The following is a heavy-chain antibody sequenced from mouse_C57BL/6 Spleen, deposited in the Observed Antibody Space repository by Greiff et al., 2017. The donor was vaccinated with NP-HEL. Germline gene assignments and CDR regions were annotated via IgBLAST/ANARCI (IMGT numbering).Heavy chain of an antibody. Sequence: QVQLQQPGAELVRPGTSVKLSCKASGYTFTSYWMHWVKQRPGQGLEWIGVIDPSDSYTNYNQKFKGKATLTVDTSSSTAYMQLSSLTSEDSAVYYCARTLYGYDGGVFAYWGQGTLVTVSA. CDR1: GYTFTSYW. CDR3: ARTLYGYDGGVFAY. CDR2: IDPSDSYT. V-gene: IGHV1-59*01. J-gene: IGHJ3*01. D-gene: IGHD2-2*01.